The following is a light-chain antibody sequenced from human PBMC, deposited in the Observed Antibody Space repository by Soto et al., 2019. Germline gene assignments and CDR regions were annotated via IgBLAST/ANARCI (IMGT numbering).Light chain of an antibody. V-gene: IGKV3-15*01. CDR2: AAA. CDR3: QQYNNWPST. Sequence: DIVMTQSPAPLSVSPGERATLSCRASQTVITNLDWYQQKSGQAPRLLIYAAATRATDIPARFSGGGSGTEYTLTISNRQSEDVVVYYCQQYNNWPSTFGQGTRVECK. J-gene: IGKJ1*01. CDR1: QTVITN.